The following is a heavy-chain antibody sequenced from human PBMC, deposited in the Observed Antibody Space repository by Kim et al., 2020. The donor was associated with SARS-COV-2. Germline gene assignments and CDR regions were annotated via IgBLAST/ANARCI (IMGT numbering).Heavy chain of an antibody. D-gene: IGHD3-10*01. CDR3: VKSLVREQYGMDA. J-gene: IGHJ6*02. V-gene: IGHV3-9*01. Sequence: YRDYVTGRVTISRDNPKNSLFLQMNSLRIEDTALYFCVKSLVREQYGMDAWGQGTMVTVSS.